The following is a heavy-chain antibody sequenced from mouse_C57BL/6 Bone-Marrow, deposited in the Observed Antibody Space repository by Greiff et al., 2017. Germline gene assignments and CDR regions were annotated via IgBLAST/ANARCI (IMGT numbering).Heavy chain of an antibody. CDR1: GYTFTSYW. D-gene: IGHD1-1*01. V-gene: IGHV1-69*01. Sequence: QVHVKQPGAELVMPGASVKLSCKASGYTFTSYWMHWVKQRPGQGLEWIGEIDPSDSYTNYNQKFKGKSTLTVDKSSSTAYMQLSSLTSEDSAVYYCARGLTTVPFDYWGQGTTLTVSS. J-gene: IGHJ2*01. CDR3: ARGLTTVPFDY. CDR2: IDPSDSYT.